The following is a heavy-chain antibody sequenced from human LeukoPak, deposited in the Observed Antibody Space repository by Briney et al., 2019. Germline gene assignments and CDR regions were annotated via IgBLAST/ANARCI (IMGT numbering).Heavy chain of an antibody. CDR3: ARYLATSYYYYYYMDV. Sequence: GGSLRLSCAASGFTFSSYSMNWVRQAPGKGLEGVSSISSSSSYIYYADSVKGRFTISRDNAKNSLYLQINSLRAEDTAVYYCARYLATSYYYYYYMDVWGKGTTVTVSS. V-gene: IGHV3-21*01. D-gene: IGHD5-12*01. J-gene: IGHJ6*03. CDR1: GFTFSSYS. CDR2: ISSSSSYI.